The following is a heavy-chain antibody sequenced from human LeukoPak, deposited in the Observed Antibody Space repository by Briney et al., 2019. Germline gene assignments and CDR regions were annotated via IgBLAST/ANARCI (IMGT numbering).Heavy chain of an antibody. D-gene: IGHD5-24*01. J-gene: IGHJ4*03. CDR3: ARGATISEIGYFDF. V-gene: IGHV4-34*01. CDR1: GGSFSRYY. Sequence: SSETLSLTCAVYGGSFSRYYWSWIRQSPGKGLEWIAEIDHRGDTNYNPSVKSRVTISVDTSKNQFSLKMRSLSAADTALYYCARGATISEIGYFDFWGQGTLVTVSS. CDR2: IDHRGDT.